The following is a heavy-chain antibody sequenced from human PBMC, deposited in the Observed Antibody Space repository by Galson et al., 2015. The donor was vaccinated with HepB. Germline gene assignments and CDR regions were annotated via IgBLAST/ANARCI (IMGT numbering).Heavy chain of an antibody. CDR1: GFTFSSYA. J-gene: IGHJ4*02. CDR2: ISGSGGST. Sequence: SLRLSCAASGFTFSSYAMSWVRQAPGKGLEWVSAISGSGGSTYYADSVKGRFTISRDNSKNTLYLQMNSLRAEDTAVYYCAKAPEDSVTSGSTGDALEDYWGQGTLVTVSS. V-gene: IGHV3-23*01. D-gene: IGHD6-19*01. CDR3: AKAPEDSVTSGSTGDALEDY.